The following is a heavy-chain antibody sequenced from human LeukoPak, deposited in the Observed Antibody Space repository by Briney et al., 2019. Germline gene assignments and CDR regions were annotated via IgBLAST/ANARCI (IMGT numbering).Heavy chain of an antibody. CDR3: TRAGGLVRGVHYYYYMDV. CDR1: GFTVSSNY. CDR2: MYSGGST. Sequence: GGSLRLSCAASGFTVSSNYMSRVRQAPGKGLDWVAVMYSGGSTYYADSVKGRFTISRDNSKNTLYLQMNSLRPDDTAVYYCTRAGGLVRGVHYYYYMDVWGKGTTVTISS. J-gene: IGHJ6*03. D-gene: IGHD3-10*01. V-gene: IGHV3-53*05.